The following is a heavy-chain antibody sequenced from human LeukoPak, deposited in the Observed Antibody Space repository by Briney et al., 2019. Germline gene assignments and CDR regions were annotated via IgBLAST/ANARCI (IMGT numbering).Heavy chain of an antibody. D-gene: IGHD3-22*01. CDR2: ISAYNGNT. V-gene: IGHV1-18*01. J-gene: IGHJ4*02. CDR3: ARDFYYDSSGHYSRRKFDY. Sequence: ASVKVSCKASGYTFTSYGISWVRQAPGQGLEWMGWISAYNGNTNYAQKLQGRVTMTTDTSTSTAYMELRSLRSDDTAVYYCARDFYYDSSGHYSRRKFDYWGQGTLVTVSS. CDR1: GYTFTSYG.